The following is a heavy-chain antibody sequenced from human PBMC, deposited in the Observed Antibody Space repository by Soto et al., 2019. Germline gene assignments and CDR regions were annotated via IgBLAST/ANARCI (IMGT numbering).Heavy chain of an antibody. CDR2: IYYSGST. CDR1: GGSISSYY. CDR3: ARQLWGSYRYFDY. J-gene: IGHJ4*02. D-gene: IGHD3-16*02. Sequence: SETLSLTCTVSGGSISSYYWSWIRQPPGKGLEWIGYIYYSGSTNYNPYLKSRVTISVDTSKNQFSLKLSSVTAADTAVYYCARQLWGSYRYFDYWGQGTLVTVSS. V-gene: IGHV4-59*01.